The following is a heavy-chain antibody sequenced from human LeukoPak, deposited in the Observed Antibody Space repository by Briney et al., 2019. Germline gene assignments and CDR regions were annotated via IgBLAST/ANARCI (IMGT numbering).Heavy chain of an antibody. V-gene: IGHV4-38-2*02. D-gene: IGHD3-10*01. CDR3: ARQEYGSGSYVSGFYFDY. J-gene: IGHJ4*02. CDR2: IYYSGST. Sequence: SETLSLTCTVSGYSISSGYYWGWIRQPPGKGLEWIGSIYYSGSTYYNPSLKSRVTISVDTSKNQFSLKLSSVTAADTAVYYCARQEYGSGSYVSGFYFDYWGQGTLVTVSS. CDR1: GYSISSGYY.